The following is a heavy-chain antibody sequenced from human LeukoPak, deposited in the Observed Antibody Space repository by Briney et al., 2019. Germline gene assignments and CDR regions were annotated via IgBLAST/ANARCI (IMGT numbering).Heavy chain of an antibody. CDR1: GGSVSSMSHF. CDR3: ARGIWNDYYFDY. D-gene: IGHD1-1*01. V-gene: IGHV4-39*02. Sequence: SETLSLTCTVSGGSVSSMSHFWGWIRQPPGKGLEWIGSIYSTTASYYNPSLGSRVTVSVDTSKNQLSLELTSVTAADTGVYYCARGIWNDYYFDYWGQRTLVTVSS. CDR2: IYSTTAS. J-gene: IGHJ4*02.